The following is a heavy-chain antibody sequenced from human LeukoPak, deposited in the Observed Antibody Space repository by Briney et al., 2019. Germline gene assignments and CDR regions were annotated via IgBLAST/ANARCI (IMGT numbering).Heavy chain of an antibody. V-gene: IGHV3-9*01. Sequence: GGSLRLSCAASGFTFDDYAMHWVRQAPGKGLEWVSGISWNSGSIGYADSVKGRFTISRDNAKNSLYLQTNSLRAEDTALYYCAKDNSGWPRTFDYWGQGTLVTVSS. CDR2: ISWNSGSI. J-gene: IGHJ4*02. CDR1: GFTFDDYA. D-gene: IGHD6-19*01. CDR3: AKDNSGWPRTFDY.